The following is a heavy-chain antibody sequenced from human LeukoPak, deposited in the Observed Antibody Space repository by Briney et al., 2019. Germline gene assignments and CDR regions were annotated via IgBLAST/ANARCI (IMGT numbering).Heavy chain of an antibody. Sequence: SETLSLTCTVSGGSISSSSYYWGWIRQPPGKGLEWIGRIYYSGSTYYNPSLKSRVTISVDTSQNQFSLKLSSVTAADTAVYYCATEPVLRYFDWSPGASGMDVWGQGTTVTVSS. CDR2: IYYSGST. J-gene: IGHJ6*02. CDR1: GGSISSSSYY. V-gene: IGHV4-39*01. CDR3: ATEPVLRYFDWSPGASGMDV. D-gene: IGHD3-9*01.